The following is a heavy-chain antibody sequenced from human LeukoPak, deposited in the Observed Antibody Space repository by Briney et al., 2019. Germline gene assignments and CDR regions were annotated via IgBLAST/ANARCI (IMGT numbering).Heavy chain of an antibody. Sequence: PSETLSLTCTVSGAPITTSNHYWGWIRQTPGKTLEWIANFYYSGHTLYNPSLKSRALISVDTSSNQFSLRLTSVTAADTAVYYCAAPSGPTYYSPVDFWGQGTSVSVSS. V-gene: IGHV4-39*01. CDR3: AAPSGPTYYSPVDF. J-gene: IGHJ4*02. CDR1: GAPITTSNHY. CDR2: FYYSGHT. D-gene: IGHD1-26*01.